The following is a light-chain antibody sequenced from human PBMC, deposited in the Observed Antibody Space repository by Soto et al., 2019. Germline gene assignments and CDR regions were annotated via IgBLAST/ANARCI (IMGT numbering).Light chain of an antibody. CDR1: SGHSSYA. V-gene: IGLV4-69*01. CDR2: LNSDGSH. Sequence: QPVLTQSPSASASLGASVKLTCTLSSGHSSYAIAWHQQQPEKGARYLMKLNSDGSHSKGDGIPDRFSGSSSGAERYLTVPRLQSEDEADYGCQTGGTGMLFGGGTKLTVL. J-gene: IGLJ3*02. CDR3: QTGGTGML.